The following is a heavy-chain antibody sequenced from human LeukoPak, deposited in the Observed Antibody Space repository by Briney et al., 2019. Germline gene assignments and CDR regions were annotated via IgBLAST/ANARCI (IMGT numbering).Heavy chain of an antibody. CDR1: GGSISSHF. CDR3: ARDGYSGSSLFDY. Sequence: SETLSLTCTVSGGSISSHFWSWIRQPPEKGLEWIGYIHYSGSTNYNPSLKSRLTISVDTSKNQFSLKLSSVTAADTAVYYCARDGYSGSSLFDYWGQGTLVSVSS. V-gene: IGHV4-59*11. J-gene: IGHJ4*02. CDR2: IHYSGST. D-gene: IGHD1-26*01.